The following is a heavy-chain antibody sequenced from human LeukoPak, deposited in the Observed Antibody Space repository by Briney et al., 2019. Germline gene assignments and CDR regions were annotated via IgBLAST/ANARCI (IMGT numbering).Heavy chain of an antibody. J-gene: IGHJ6*03. CDR1: GYTFTGYY. D-gene: IGHD4-17*01. V-gene: IGHV1-2*02. CDR3: ARVAYGDRPNLGYYYYYMDV. Sequence: GASVKVSCKASGYTFTGYYMHWVRQAPGQGLEWMGWINPNSGGTNYAQKFQGRVTMTRDTSISTAYMELSRLRSDDTAVYYCARVAYGDRPNLGYYYYYMDVWGKGTTVTVSS. CDR2: INPNSGGT.